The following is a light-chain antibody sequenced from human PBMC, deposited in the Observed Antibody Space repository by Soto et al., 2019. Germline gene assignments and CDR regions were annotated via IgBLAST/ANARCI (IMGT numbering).Light chain of an antibody. CDR2: DAS. CDR3: HNHGGVPQ. V-gene: IGKV1-33*01. Sequence: DIPMTQSPSSLSASVGDTVTITCQASQDITNQLNWYQQKPGKAPNLLIYDASHLETGVPSRISGSGSGTYSPLTISNHQSEVIETYYCHNHGGVPQFGPGTKLDF. J-gene: IGKJ3*01. CDR1: QDITNQ.